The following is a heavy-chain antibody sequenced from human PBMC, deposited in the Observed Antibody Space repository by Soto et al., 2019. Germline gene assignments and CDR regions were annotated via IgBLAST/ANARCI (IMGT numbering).Heavy chain of an antibody. CDR2: INSDGSTT. J-gene: IGHJ4*02. D-gene: IGHD2-15*01. CDR3: ARAGWYRFDY. Sequence: EVQLVESGGDLVQPGGSLRLSCAASGFTFGSYWMHWVRQAPGKGLVWVSRINSDGSTTNYGDSVKGRFTISRDNAKSTLYLQMNSLRAEETAVYYCARAGWYRFDYWGQGTLLTVSS. CDR1: GFTFGSYW. V-gene: IGHV3-74*01.